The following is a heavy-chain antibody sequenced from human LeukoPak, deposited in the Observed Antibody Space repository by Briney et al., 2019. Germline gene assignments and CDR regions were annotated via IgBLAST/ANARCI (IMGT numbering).Heavy chain of an antibody. J-gene: IGHJ4*02. CDR1: GGTFSSYA. Sequence: SVKVSCRASGGTFSSYAISWVRQAPGQGLEWMGGIIPIFGTANYAQKFQGRVTITADESTSTAYMELSSLRSEDTAVYYCARPRGYCSGGSCYRLDYWGQGTLVTVSS. CDR3: ARPRGYCSGGSCYRLDY. D-gene: IGHD2-15*01. V-gene: IGHV1-69*13. CDR2: IIPIFGTA.